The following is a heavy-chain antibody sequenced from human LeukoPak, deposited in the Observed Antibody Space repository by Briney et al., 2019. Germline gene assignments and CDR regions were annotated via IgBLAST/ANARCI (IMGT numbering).Heavy chain of an antibody. Sequence: MTSETLSLTCTVSGGSISSYYWSWIRLPPGKGLEWIGYIYYSRSTNYNPSLKSRVTISADTSQNQFSLKLSSVTAADTAVYYCARDSGTTGEVKFDPWGQGTLVTVSS. V-gene: IGHV4-59*01. CDR2: IYYSRST. CDR3: ARDSGTTGEVKFDP. CDR1: GGSISSYY. D-gene: IGHD3-10*01. J-gene: IGHJ5*02.